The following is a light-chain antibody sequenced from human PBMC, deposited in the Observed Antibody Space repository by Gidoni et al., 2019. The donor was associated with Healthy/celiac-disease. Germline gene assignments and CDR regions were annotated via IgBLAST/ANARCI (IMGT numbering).Light chain of an antibody. Sequence: QSALTQPASAFGSPRQSITISCTGTSSDVGGYNYVSWYQQHPGKAPKLMIYEVSNRPSGVSNRFSGSKSGNTASLTISGLQAEDEADYYCSSYTSSSTLVFGTGTKVTVL. J-gene: IGLJ1*01. CDR3: SSYTSSSTLV. CDR1: SSDVGGYNY. CDR2: EVS. V-gene: IGLV2-14*01.